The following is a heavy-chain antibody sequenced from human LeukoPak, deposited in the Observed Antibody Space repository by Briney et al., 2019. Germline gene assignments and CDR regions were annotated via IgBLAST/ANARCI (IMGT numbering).Heavy chain of an antibody. D-gene: IGHD6-13*01. J-gene: IGHJ5*02. CDR1: GYTFTSYD. CDR2: MNPNSGNT. CDR3: ARDLSAGYLIAAAKSNWFDP. Sequence: ASVKVSCKASGYTFTSYDINWVRQATGQGLEWMGWMNPNSGNTGYAQKFQGRVTMTRNTSISTAYMELSSLRSEDTAVYYCARDLSAGYLIAAAKSNWFDPWGQGTLVTVSS. V-gene: IGHV1-8*01.